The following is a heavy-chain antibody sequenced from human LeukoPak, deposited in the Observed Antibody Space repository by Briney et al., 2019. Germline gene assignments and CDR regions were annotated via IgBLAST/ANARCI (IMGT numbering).Heavy chain of an antibody. Sequence: PGRSLRLSCAASGFTFSSYGMHWVRQAPGKGLEWVAVIWYDGSNKYYADSVKGRFTISRDNSKNTLYLQMNSLRAEDTAVYYCAKDPTHSSGYYYADDAFDIWGQGTMVTVSS. CDR3: AKDPTHSSGYYYADDAFDI. CDR1: GFTFSSYG. J-gene: IGHJ3*02. V-gene: IGHV3-33*06. D-gene: IGHD3-22*01. CDR2: IWYDGSNK.